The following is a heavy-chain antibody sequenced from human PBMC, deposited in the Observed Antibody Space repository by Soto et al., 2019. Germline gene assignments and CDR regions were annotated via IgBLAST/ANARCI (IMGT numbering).Heavy chain of an antibody. V-gene: IGHV1-2*02. J-gene: IGHJ5*02. CDR1: VYTFTDYY. CDR2: INPNSGGT. CDR3: ARSPLGYCSSSTCQGTWFDP. Sequence: ASVKVSCKASVYTFTDYYIHWVRQAPGQGLEWMGWINPNSGGTNYAQEFQGRVTMTRDTSISTAHMELSRLRSDDTAVYYCARSPLGYCSSSTCQGTWFDPWGQGTLVTVSS. D-gene: IGHD2-2*01.